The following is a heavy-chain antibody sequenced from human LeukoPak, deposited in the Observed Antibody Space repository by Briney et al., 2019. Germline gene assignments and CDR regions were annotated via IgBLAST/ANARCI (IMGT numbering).Heavy chain of an antibody. Sequence: GRSLRLSCAVSGFTFDDYAMHWVRQAPGKGLEWVSGISWNGGSIGYADSVRGRFTISRDNAKNSLYLQMNSLRAEDTALYSCVKDLDSSGYFPDSWGQGTLVTVSS. D-gene: IGHD3-22*01. CDR1: GFTFDDYA. CDR3: VKDLDSSGYFPDS. J-gene: IGHJ4*02. V-gene: IGHV3-9*01. CDR2: ISWNGGSI.